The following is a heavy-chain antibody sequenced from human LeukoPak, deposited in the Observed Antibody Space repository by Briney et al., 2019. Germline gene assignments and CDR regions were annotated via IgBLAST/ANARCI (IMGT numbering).Heavy chain of an antibody. V-gene: IGHV4-39*01. D-gene: IGHD3-10*01. CDR1: GGSFRGGTYF. J-gene: IGHJ4*02. Sequence: SEPLSLPCTLSGGSFRGGTYFWGWVRQHPGRGVEWNKSFFYSGTIYNSPSRKSRVPISEATSKNQFSMKLSSVPPADPALIYGFGKNVYYFDYWGQGSLVSVSS. CDR3: FGKNVYYFDY. CDR2: FFYSGTI.